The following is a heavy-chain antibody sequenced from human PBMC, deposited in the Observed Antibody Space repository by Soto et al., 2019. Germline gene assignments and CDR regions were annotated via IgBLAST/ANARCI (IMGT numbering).Heavy chain of an antibody. D-gene: IGHD3-9*01. CDR2: IKQDGSEK. CDR3: ARYPNYILTGYYTYYYYMDV. V-gene: IGHV3-7*01. CDR1: GFTFSSYW. J-gene: IGHJ6*03. Sequence: EVQLVESGGGLVQPGGSLRLSCAASGFTFSSYWMSWVRQAPGKGLEWVANIKQDGSEKYYVDSVKGRFTISRDNAKNSLYLQMNSLRAEDTAVYYCARYPNYILTGYYTYYYYMDVWGKGTTVTVSS.